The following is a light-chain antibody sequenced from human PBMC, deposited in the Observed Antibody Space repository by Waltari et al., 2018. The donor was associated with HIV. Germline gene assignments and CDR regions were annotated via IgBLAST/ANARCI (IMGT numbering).Light chain of an antibody. V-gene: IGKV3-20*01. CDR2: GAS. CDR3: EHYGTSPGT. CDR1: QSFSSGY. J-gene: IGKJ1*01. Sequence: VSTQSPATLSLSPGVRVTLYCRASQSFSSGYLAWYQQKSGQPPRLLIYGASSRGIDIPDRFSGTGSGTDFTLTISRLEPEDSAVYFCEHYGTSPGTFGPGTKVEI.